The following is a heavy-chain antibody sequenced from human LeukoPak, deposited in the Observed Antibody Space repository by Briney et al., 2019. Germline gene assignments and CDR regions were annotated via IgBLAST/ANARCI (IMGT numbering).Heavy chain of an antibody. J-gene: IGHJ4*02. CDR3: AKDGGYSGYDLSDY. CDR1: GFTFSSYG. Sequence: GGTLRLSCAASGFTFSSYGMSWVRQAPGKGLEWVSAISGSGGSTYYADSVKGRFTISRDNSKNTLYLQMNSLRAEDTAVYYCAKDGGYSGYDLSDYWGQGTLVTVSS. CDR2: ISGSGGST. D-gene: IGHD5-12*01. V-gene: IGHV3-23*01.